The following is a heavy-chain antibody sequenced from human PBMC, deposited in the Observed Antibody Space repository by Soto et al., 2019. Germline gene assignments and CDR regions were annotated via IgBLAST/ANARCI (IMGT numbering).Heavy chain of an antibody. Sequence: GGSLRLSCAASGFTFSNYAMSWVRQAPGKGLEWLSPISGSGSDTFYADSVKGRFTISRDNSKNTLYLQMNSLRVEDTAVYYCAKSFGESYYHAFEIWGQGTMVTVSS. D-gene: IGHD3-10*01. J-gene: IGHJ3*02. CDR1: GFTFSNYA. CDR3: AKSFGESYYHAFEI. CDR2: ISGSGSDT. V-gene: IGHV3-23*01.